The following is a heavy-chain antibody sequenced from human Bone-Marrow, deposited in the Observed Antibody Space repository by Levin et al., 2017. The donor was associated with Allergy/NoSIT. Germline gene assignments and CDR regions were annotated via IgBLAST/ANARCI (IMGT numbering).Heavy chain of an antibody. CDR3: AKGAGWVAGAVALI. D-gene: IGHD6-19*01. CDR2: ISGSGSST. V-gene: IGHV3-23*01. J-gene: IGHJ4*02. Sequence: PSGGSLRLSCAASGFTFNSYALSWVRQAPGKGLEWVSAISGSGSSTYYADSVKGRFTISRDNSKTTLYLQMNSLGAEDTAVYYCAKGAGWVAGAVALIWGQGTLVTVSS. CDR1: GFTFNSYA.